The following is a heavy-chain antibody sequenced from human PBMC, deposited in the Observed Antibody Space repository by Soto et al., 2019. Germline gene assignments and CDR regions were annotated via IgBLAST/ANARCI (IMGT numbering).Heavy chain of an antibody. Sequence: QVQLVESGGGLVKPGGFLRLSCAASGFTFSDYYMSWIRQAPGKGLEWVSYISSSSSYTNYADSVKGRFTISRDNAKNSLYLQMNSLRAEDTAVYYCARVKSGSYYYFDYWGQGTLVTVSS. V-gene: IGHV3-11*06. CDR1: GFTFSDYY. CDR2: ISSSSSYT. D-gene: IGHD3-10*01. CDR3: ARVKSGSYYYFDY. J-gene: IGHJ4*02.